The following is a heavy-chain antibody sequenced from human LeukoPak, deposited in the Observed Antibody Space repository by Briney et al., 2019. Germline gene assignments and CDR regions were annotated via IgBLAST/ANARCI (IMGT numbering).Heavy chain of an antibody. CDR3: ARTYYDILTGYYHSWFDP. D-gene: IGHD3-9*01. V-gene: IGHV4-59*01. Sequence: SETLSLTCTVSGGSICSYYWSWIRQPPGKGLEWIGYIYYSGSTNYNPSLKSRVTISVDTSKNQFSLKLSSVTAADTAVYYCARTYYDILTGYYHSWFDPWGQGTLVTVSS. CDR2: IYYSGST. J-gene: IGHJ5*02. CDR1: GGSICSYY.